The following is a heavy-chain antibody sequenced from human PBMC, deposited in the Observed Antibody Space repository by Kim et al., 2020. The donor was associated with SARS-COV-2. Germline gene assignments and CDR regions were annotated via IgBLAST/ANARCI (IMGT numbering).Heavy chain of an antibody. Sequence: LSLTCAASGFTFSSYGMHWVRQAPGKGLEWVAVISYDGSNKYYADSVKGRFTISRDNSKNTLYLQMNSLRAEDTAVYYCAKDLVYYDSSGPHSGLTPLGYYGMGVWGQGTTVTVSS. CDR3: AKDLVYYDSSGPHSGLTPLGYYGMGV. D-gene: IGHD3-22*01. V-gene: IGHV3-30*18. CDR2: ISYDGSNK. J-gene: IGHJ6*02. CDR1: GFTFSSYG.